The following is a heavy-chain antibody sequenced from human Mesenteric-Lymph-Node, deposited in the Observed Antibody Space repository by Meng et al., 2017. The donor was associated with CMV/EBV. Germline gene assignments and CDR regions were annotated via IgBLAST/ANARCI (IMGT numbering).Heavy chain of an antibody. D-gene: IGHD6-13*01. J-gene: IGHJ4*02. CDR2: MNHNSGNK. CDR3: ARVYSSSWYYFDY. CDR1: GYTFTSYD. Sequence: CKASGYTFTSYDINWVRQATGQGLEWMGWMNHNSGNKGYAQKFQGRVTMTRNTSISKAYMELSSLRSEDTAVYYCARVYSSSWYYFDYWGQGTLVTVSS. V-gene: IGHV1-8*01.